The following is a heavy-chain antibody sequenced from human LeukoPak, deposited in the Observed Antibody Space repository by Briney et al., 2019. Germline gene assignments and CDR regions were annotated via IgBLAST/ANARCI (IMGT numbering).Heavy chain of an antibody. CDR3: ARNARGPGDF. CDR1: GLTFSTYW. CDR2: IKQDGSEK. J-gene: IGHJ4*02. V-gene: IGHV3-7*01. D-gene: IGHD2-2*01. Sequence: GGSLRLSCAASGLTFSTYWMNWVRQAPGKGLEWVANIKQDGSEKYYVDSVKGRFTISRDNAKKLVYLQMSSLRAEDTAIYYCARNARGPGDFWGQGTVVTVSS.